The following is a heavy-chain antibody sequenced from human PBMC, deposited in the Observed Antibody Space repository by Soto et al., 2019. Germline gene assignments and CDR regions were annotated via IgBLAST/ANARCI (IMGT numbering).Heavy chain of an antibody. CDR2: VYNSGST. J-gene: IGHJ4*02. Sequence: SETLSLTCTVSGGSISSNYRTWIRQPPGKGLEWIGYVYNSGSTNYNPSLKSRVTISEDTSKSQFSLKVNSMTAADTAVYYCARYRREAVAGYTLDNWGQGILVTVSS. CDR1: GGSISSNY. CDR3: ARYRREAVAGYTLDN. V-gene: IGHV4-59*01. D-gene: IGHD6-13*01.